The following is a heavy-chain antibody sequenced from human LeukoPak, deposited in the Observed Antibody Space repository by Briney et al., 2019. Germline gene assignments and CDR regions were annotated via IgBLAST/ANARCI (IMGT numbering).Heavy chain of an antibody. J-gene: IGHJ4*02. CDR1: GFTFSSYG. Sequence: GGSLRLSCAASGFTFSSYGMHWVRQAPGKGLEWVAVISYDGSNKYYADSVKGRFTISRDNSKNTLYLQMNSLRDEDTAEYYCARTGSSGWSNFDYWGQGTLVTVSS. CDR2: ISYDGSNK. V-gene: IGHV3-30*03. CDR3: ARTGSSGWSNFDY. D-gene: IGHD6-19*01.